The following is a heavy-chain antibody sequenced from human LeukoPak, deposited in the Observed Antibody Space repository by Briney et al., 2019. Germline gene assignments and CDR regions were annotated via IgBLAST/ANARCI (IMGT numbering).Heavy chain of an antibody. J-gene: IGHJ4*02. Sequence: PSEALSLTCTVSGGSISSSSHYWGWIRQPPGKGLEWIGSMYYRGSTYHNPSLKSRVTISVDTSKNQFSLKLSSVTAADTAVYYCATTTIRLGYWGQGTLVTVSS. CDR3: ATTTIRLGY. CDR2: MYYRGST. V-gene: IGHV4-39*07. CDR1: GGSISSSSHY. D-gene: IGHD1-26*01.